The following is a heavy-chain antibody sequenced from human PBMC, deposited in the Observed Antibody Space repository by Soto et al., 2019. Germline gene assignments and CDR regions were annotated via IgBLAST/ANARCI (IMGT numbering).Heavy chain of an antibody. Sequence: PSETLSLTCAVXGGSFSGYYWSWIRQPPGKGLEWIGEINHSGSTNYNPSLKSRVTISVDTSKNQFSLKLSSVTAADTAVYYCARRGTRYYYYMDVWGKGTTVTVSS. CDR3: ARRGTRYYYYMDV. V-gene: IGHV4-34*01. CDR1: GGSFSGYY. J-gene: IGHJ6*03. CDR2: INHSGST. D-gene: IGHD5-12*01.